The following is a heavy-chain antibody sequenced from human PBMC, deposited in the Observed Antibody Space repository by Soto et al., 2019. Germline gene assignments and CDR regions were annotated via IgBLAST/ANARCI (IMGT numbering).Heavy chain of an antibody. D-gene: IGHD5-12*01. J-gene: IGHJ6*02. CDR3: ARSRGYSGYEPSYYYYYGMDV. CDR1: GGTFSSYA. V-gene: IGHV1-69*01. Sequence: QVQLVQSGAEVKKPGSSVKVSCKASGGTFSSYAISWVRQAPGQGLEWMGGIIPIFGTANYAQKFQGRDTITADESTSTAYMELSSLRSEDTAVYYCARSRGYSGYEPSYYYYYGMDVWGQGTTVTVSS. CDR2: IIPIFGTA.